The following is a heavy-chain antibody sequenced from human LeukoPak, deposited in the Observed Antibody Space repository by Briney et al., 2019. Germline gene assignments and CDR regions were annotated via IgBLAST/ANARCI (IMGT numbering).Heavy chain of an antibody. CDR2: ISGSGGST. CDR3: AKESEGRFLEWLPNPTGVFDY. D-gene: IGHD3-3*01. Sequence: PGGSLRLSCAASGFTFSSYAMSWVRQAPGKGLEWVSAISGSGGSTYYADSVKGRFTISRDNSKNTLYLQMNSLRAEDTAVYYCAKESEGRFLEWLPNPTGVFDYWGQGTLVTVSS. J-gene: IGHJ4*02. V-gene: IGHV3-23*01. CDR1: GFTFSSYA.